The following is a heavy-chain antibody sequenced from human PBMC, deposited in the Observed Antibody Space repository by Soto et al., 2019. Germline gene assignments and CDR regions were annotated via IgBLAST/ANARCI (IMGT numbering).Heavy chain of an antibody. D-gene: IGHD3-22*01. Sequence: ASVKVSCKASGYTFTSYGISWVRQTPGQGLEWMGWISAYNGNTNYAQKFQGRVTITADKSTSTAYMELSSLRSEDTAVYYCARDSDYYDSSGPFDYWGQGTLVTVSS. J-gene: IGHJ4*02. V-gene: IGHV1-18*01. CDR1: GYTFTSYG. CDR2: ISAYNGNT. CDR3: ARDSDYYDSSGPFDY.